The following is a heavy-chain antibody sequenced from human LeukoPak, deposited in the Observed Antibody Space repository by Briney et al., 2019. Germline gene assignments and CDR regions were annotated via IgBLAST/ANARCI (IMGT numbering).Heavy chain of an antibody. CDR3: ASGDWDDMYYFDY. D-gene: IGHD2-21*02. Sequence: SETLSLTCTVSGGSISSSSYYWGWIRQPPGKGLEWIGSIYYSGSTYYNPSLKSRVTISVDTSKNQFSLKLSSVTAADTAVSYCASGDWDDMYYFDYWGQGTLVTVSS. CDR1: GGSISSSSYY. CDR2: IYYSGST. V-gene: IGHV4-39*01. J-gene: IGHJ4*02.